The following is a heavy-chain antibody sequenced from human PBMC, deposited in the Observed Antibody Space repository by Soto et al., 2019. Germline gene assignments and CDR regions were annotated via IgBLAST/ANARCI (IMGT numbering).Heavy chain of an antibody. V-gene: IGHV3-48*01. CDR1: GFTFSTYS. CDR2: ISSSSSTI. J-gene: IGHJ4*02. CDR3: AKVKWAVAGPVDY. D-gene: IGHD6-19*01. Sequence: GGPLSLSCAASGFTFSTYSMNWVRRAPGKGLEWVSYISSSSSTIYYADSVKGRFTISRDNSKNTLYVQMNTLRADDTAVYYCAKVKWAVAGPVDYWGQGTLVTVS.